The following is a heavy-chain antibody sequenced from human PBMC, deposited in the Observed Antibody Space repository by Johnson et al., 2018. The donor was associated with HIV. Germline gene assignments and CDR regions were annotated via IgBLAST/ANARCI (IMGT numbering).Heavy chain of an antibody. CDR1: GFTFSSYA. CDR2: ISYDGSNK. D-gene: IGHD4-17*01. Sequence: QMQLVESGGGVVQPGRSLRLSCAVSGFTFSSYAMHWVRQAPGKGLEWVAVISYDGSNKYYADSVKGRFTISRDNSKNTRYLQMNSLRAEDTAVYYWGRDVGNDYGDYVGGGALDIWGQGTMVTVSS. J-gene: IGHJ3*02. V-gene: IGHV3-30-3*01. CDR3: GRDVGNDYGDYVGGGALDI.